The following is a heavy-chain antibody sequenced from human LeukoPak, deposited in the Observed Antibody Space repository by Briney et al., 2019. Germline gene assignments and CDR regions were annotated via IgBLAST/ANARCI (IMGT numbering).Heavy chain of an antibody. Sequence: GGSLRLSCAASGFTFSSYEMNWVRQAPGKGLEWVSYISSSGSTIYYADSVKGRFTISRDNAKNSLYLQMNSLRAEDTAVYYCARDNGYSSSAYYYYMDVWGKGTTVTVSS. CDR2: ISSSGSTI. J-gene: IGHJ6*03. CDR3: ARDNGYSSSAYYYYMDV. V-gene: IGHV3-48*03. D-gene: IGHD6-6*01. CDR1: GFTFSSYE.